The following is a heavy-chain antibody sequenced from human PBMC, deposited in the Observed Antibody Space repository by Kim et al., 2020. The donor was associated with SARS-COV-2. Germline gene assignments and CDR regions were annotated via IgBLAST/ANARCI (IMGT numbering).Heavy chain of an antibody. Sequence: GGSLRLSCAASGFTFSSYAMHWVRQAPGKGLEWVAVISYDGSNKYYVDSVKGRFTISRDNSKNTLYLQMNSLRAEDTAVYYCAREIRGVFDYWGQGTLVTVSS. J-gene: IGHJ4*02. V-gene: IGHV3-30*04. D-gene: IGHD2-8*02. CDR1: GFTFSSYA. CDR3: AREIRGVFDY. CDR2: ISYDGSNK.